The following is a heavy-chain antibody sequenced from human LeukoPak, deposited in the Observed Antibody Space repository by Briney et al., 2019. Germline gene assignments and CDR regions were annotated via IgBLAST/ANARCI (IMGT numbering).Heavy chain of an antibody. D-gene: IGHD3-3*01. CDR3: ARACSDFWSGYYKGY. CDR2: INPNSGGT. J-gene: IGHJ4*02. CDR1: GYTFTGYY. Sequence: ASVKVSCKASGYTFTGYYMHWVRQAPGQGLEWMGWINPNSGGTNYAQKFQGRVTMTRDTSISTAYMELSRLRSDDTAVYYCARACSDFWSGYYKGYWGQGTLVTVSS. V-gene: IGHV1-2*02.